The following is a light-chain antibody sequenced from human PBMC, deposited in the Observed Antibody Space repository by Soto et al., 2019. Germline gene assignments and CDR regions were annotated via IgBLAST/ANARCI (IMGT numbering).Light chain of an antibody. CDR1: QSISSY. J-gene: IGKJ3*01. CDR3: QQSYSTPRVT. Sequence: DIQMTQSPSSLSASVGDRVTITCRASQSISSYLNWYQQKPGKAPKLLIYAASSLQSGVPSRFSGSGSGTDFTLTISSLQPEDFPTYYCQQSYSTPRVTFGPGTKVDIK. CDR2: AAS. V-gene: IGKV1-39*01.